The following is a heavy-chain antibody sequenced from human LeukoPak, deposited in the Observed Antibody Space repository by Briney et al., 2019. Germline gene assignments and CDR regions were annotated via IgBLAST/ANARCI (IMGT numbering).Heavy chain of an antibody. Sequence: GGSLRLSCAASGFTFSSYSMNWVRQAPGKGLEWVSSISSSSSYIYYADSVKGRFTISRDNAKNSLYLQMNSLRAEDTAVYYCAKLKLGAGTTGPMDVWGQGTTVTVSS. D-gene: IGHD6-19*01. V-gene: IGHV3-21*01. CDR3: AKLKLGAGTTGPMDV. CDR2: ISSSSSYI. CDR1: GFTFSSYS. J-gene: IGHJ6*02.